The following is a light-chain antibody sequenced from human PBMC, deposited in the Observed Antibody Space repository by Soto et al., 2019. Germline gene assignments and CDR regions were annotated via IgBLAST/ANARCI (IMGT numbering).Light chain of an antibody. Sequence: QSVLTQPPSASGTPGQRVTISCSGSSSNIGSNAVNWYQQLPGTAPKLLIYRTSQRPSGVPDRFSGSKSGASASLAISGLQSEDEAEYYCATWDDSLNGYVSGTGTKV. CDR3: ATWDDSLNGYV. CDR1: SSNIGSNA. V-gene: IGLV1-44*01. J-gene: IGLJ1*01. CDR2: RTS.